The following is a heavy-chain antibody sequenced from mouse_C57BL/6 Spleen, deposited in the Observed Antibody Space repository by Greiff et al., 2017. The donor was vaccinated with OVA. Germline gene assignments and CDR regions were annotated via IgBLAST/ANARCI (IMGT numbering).Heavy chain of an antibody. J-gene: IGHJ2*01. Sequence: QVQLKESGAELVKPGASVKISCKASGYAFSSYWMNWVKQRPGKGLEWIGQIYPGDGDTNYNGKFKGKATLTADKSSSTAYMQLSSLTSEDSAVYFCARTLYYGSSSYYFDYWGQGTTLTVSS. D-gene: IGHD1-1*01. CDR3: ARTLYYGSSSYYFDY. CDR1: GYAFSSYW. V-gene: IGHV1-80*01. CDR2: IYPGDGDT.